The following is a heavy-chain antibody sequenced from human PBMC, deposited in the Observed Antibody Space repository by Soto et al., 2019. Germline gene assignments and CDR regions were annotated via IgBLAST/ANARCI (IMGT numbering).Heavy chain of an antibody. J-gene: IGHJ6*02. CDR2: ISTYTGNT. D-gene: IGHD3-10*01. V-gene: IGHV1-18*01. CDR1: GYTFTNYD. CDR3: ARGYYYGSGRPTPGGMDV. Sequence: QVHLVQSGAEVKKPGASVKVSCKASGYTFTNYDINWVRQAPGQGLEWMGWISTYTGNTNYAQKLQGRVTMTTDTSTSTAYMERRSLRSDDTAVYYCARGYYYGSGRPTPGGMDVWGQGTTVTGSS.